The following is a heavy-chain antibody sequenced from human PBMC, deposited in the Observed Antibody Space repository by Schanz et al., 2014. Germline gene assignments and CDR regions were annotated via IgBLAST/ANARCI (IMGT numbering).Heavy chain of an antibody. CDR1: GGSIRSGTYY. CDR3: ARDTTWRLDL. J-gene: IGHJ2*01. V-gene: IGHV4-61*02. CDR2: VFPNGIT. Sequence: QVQLQESGPGLVKPSQTLSLTCTVSGGSIRSGTYYWSWIRQPAGKALEWVGRVFPNGITNYNPSRKTQVPLSLDTPKNQFSLTLPSLTAADTAVYYCARDTTWRLDLWGRGTLITVSS. D-gene: IGHD1-1*01.